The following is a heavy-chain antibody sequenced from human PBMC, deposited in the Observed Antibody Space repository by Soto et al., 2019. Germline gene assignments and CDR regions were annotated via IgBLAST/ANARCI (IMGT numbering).Heavy chain of an antibody. J-gene: IGHJ4*02. Sequence: QVQLVESGGGVVQPGRSLRLSCAASGFTFSAYAMHWVRQAPGKGLEWVAVISYDGSNKYYADFVKGRFTISRDNSKNTLYLQMNSLRAEDTAVYYCAKGGGSGNYYIYYFDSWGQGTLVTVSS. CDR1: GFTFSAYA. V-gene: IGHV3-30*18. CDR3: AKGGGSGNYYIYYFDS. D-gene: IGHD3-10*01. CDR2: ISYDGSNK.